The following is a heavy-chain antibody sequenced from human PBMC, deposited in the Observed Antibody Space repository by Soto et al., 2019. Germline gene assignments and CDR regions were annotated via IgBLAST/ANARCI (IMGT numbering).Heavy chain of an antibody. J-gene: IGHJ6*03. Sequence: GGSLRLSCSASGFTFSSYSMNWVRQAPGKELEWLSYISGSGNTMYYADSVKGRFTISRDNAKNTLYLQMNNLRAEDTAVYYCARSPIDYLPKYYMDVWSKGTTVTVSS. V-gene: IGHV3-48*04. CDR1: GFTFSSYS. CDR2: ISGSGNTM. CDR3: ARSPIDYLPKYYMDV. D-gene: IGHD3-10*01.